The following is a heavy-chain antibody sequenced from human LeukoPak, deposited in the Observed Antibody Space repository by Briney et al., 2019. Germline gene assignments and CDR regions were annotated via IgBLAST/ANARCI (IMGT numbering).Heavy chain of an antibody. CDR1: GFTFDDYA. V-gene: IGHV3-9*01. D-gene: IGHD6-13*01. Sequence: PGGSLRLSCAASGFTFDDYAMHWVRQAPGKGLEWVSGISWNSGSIGYADSVKGRFTISRDNAKNSLYLQMNSRRAEDTALYYCAKDIAAAGTGVFDYWGQGTLVTVSS. J-gene: IGHJ4*02. CDR2: ISWNSGSI. CDR3: AKDIAAAGTGVFDY.